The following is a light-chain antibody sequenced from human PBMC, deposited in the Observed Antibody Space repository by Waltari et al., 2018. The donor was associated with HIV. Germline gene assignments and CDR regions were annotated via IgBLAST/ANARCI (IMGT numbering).Light chain of an antibody. V-gene: IGLV1-47*01. CDR1: SSNIGRNS. CDR3: AAWGNSLSLL. CDR2: RNN. J-gene: IGLJ2*01. Sequence: QSVLTQPPSASGTPGQRVTISCSGSSSNIGRNSVYWYQQLPGTAPKLLLYRNNQRPSGVPDRFSGSKSGTSASLAISGLRSEDEADYYCAAWGNSLSLLFGGGTKLTVL.